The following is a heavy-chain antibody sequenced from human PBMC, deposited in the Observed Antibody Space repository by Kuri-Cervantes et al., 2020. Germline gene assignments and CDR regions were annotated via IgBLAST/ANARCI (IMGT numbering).Heavy chain of an antibody. J-gene: IGHJ4*02. Sequence: ESLKISCAASGFTFTDAWMSWVRQAPGKGLEWVGRIKSKSDGGTADYVAAVKGRFTISRDDSKNTLYLQMNSLKTEDTAIYYCTTGINLWFWGQGTMVTVSS. CDR3: TTGINLWF. V-gene: IGHV3-15*01. D-gene: IGHD2-21*01. CDR1: GFTFTDAW. CDR2: IKSKSDGGTA.